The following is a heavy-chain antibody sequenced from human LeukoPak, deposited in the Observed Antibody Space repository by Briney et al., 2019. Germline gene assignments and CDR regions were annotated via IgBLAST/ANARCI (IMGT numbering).Heavy chain of an antibody. CDR3: AKDRPRNRITGYFDY. J-gene: IGHJ4*02. V-gene: IGHV3-23*01. D-gene: IGHD1-14*01. CDR1: GFTFSSYA. Sequence: PGGSLRLSCAASGFTFSSYAMSWVRQAPGKGLERVSAISGSGGSTYYADSVKGRFTISRDNSKNTLYLQMNSLRAEDTAVYYCAKDRPRNRITGYFDYWGQGTLVTVSS. CDR2: ISGSGGST.